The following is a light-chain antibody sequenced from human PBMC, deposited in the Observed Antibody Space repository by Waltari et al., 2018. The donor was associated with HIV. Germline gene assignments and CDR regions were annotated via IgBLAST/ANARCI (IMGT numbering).Light chain of an antibody. V-gene: IGLV1-44*01. CDR3: ATWDDSLNAWV. CDR2: SDG. CDR1: SSNIGSNT. J-gene: IGLJ3*02. Sequence: QSVLNQSPSASGTPGQRVIISCSGSSSNIGSNTVTWYQQFPGTAPKLLTYSDGQRPSGVPERFSGSKSATSASLAISGLRSEDEADYYCATWDDSLNAWVFGGGTKLTVL.